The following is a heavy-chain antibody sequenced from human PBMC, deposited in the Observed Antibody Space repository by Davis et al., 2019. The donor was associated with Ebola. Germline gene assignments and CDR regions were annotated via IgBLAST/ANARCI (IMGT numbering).Heavy chain of an antibody. D-gene: IGHD2-15*01. CDR3: VRGGSATAY. CDR2: IYSSGTT. Sequence: PGGSLRLSCAASGRFNVGSNYMSWVRQAPGKGLEWVSVIYSSGTTYYADSVDGRFTISRDSAKNTLYLQMNSLRAEDTAVFYCVRGGSATAYWGQGTPVTVSS. V-gene: IGHV3-66*01. CDR1: GRFNVGSNY. J-gene: IGHJ1*01.